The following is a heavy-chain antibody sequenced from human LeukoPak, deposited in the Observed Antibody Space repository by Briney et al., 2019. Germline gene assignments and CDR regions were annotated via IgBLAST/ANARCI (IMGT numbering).Heavy chain of an antibody. J-gene: IGHJ3*02. CDR3: ARAVGPFDI. CDR1: GFXFSTYG. V-gene: IGHV3-33*01. CDR2: IGYDGSNK. Sequence: GGSLRLSCAASGFXFSTYGFHWVRQAPGKGLEWVAVIGYDGSNKYYADSVKGRFTISRDNSKHTLSLQMNSLRAEDTAVYYCARAVGPFDIWGQGTMVTVSS.